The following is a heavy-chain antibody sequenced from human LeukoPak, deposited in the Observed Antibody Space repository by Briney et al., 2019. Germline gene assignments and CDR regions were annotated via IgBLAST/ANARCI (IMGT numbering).Heavy chain of an antibody. J-gene: IGHJ4*02. CDR3: ARKGIRDY. Sequence: GGSLRLSCAASGFTFSDYWMSWVRQAPGKGLEWMVNIKQDGSVQYYVDSVKGRFTISRDNAKNSLYLQMNSLRVEDTAVYYCARKGIRDYWGQGTLVTVSS. V-gene: IGHV3-7*01. CDR1: GFTFSDYW. CDR2: IKQDGSVQ.